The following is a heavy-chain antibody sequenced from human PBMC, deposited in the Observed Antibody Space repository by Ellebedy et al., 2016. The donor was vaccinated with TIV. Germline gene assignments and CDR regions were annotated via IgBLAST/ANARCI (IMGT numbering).Heavy chain of an antibody. Sequence: GESLKISCAASGFTFSSYWMSWVRQAPGKGLEWVASIKQDGSEKYYVDSVKGRSTISRDNAKNSLYLQMNSLRPEDTAVYYCAFPRAGYNSGWTHWGQGTLVTVSS. D-gene: IGHD6-19*01. J-gene: IGHJ4*02. CDR3: AFPRAGYNSGWTH. CDR1: GFTFSSYW. V-gene: IGHV3-7*03. CDR2: IKQDGSEK.